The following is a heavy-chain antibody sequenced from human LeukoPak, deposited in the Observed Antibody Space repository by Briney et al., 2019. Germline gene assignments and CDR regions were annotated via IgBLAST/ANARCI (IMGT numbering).Heavy chain of an antibody. Sequence: PGGSLRLSCTASGFTFGDYAMSWFRQAPGKGLEWVGFIRSKAYGGTTEYAASVKGRFTISRDDSKSIAYLQMNSLKTEDTAVYYCTRDQDYGDYVFDYWGQGTLVTVSS. D-gene: IGHD4-17*01. CDR1: GFTFGDYA. J-gene: IGHJ4*02. V-gene: IGHV3-49*03. CDR3: TRDQDYGDYVFDY. CDR2: IRSKAYGGTT.